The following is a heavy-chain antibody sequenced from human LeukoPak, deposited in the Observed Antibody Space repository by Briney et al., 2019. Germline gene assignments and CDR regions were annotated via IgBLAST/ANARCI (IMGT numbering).Heavy chain of an antibody. CDR2: INHSGST. D-gene: IGHD2-15*01. CDR1: GGSFSGYY. Sequence: TTSETLSLTCAVYGGSFSGYYWSWTRQPPGKGLEWIGEINHSGSTNYNPSLKSRVTISVDTSKNQFSLKLTSVTAADTAVYYCARGVCSGGSCYSEWNYWGQGTLVTVSS. CDR3: ARGVCSGGSCYSEWNY. V-gene: IGHV4-34*01. J-gene: IGHJ4*02.